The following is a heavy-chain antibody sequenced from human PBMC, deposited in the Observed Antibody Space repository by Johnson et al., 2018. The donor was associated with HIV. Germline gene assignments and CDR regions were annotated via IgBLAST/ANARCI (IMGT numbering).Heavy chain of an antibody. Sequence: VQVVESGGGLVQPGGSLRLSCAASKFIFSNSDMIWVHQAPRKRLEWVSGVSWNGSRTHNADSVKGRFIISRDNSRNSLYLQTTGLRAEDTAVYYCAKDPSPWLLGNDAFDIWGQGTMVTVSS. D-gene: IGHD3-22*01. V-gene: IGHV3-35*01. J-gene: IGHJ3*02. CDR3: AKDPSPWLLGNDAFDI. CDR1: KFIFSNSD. CDR2: VSWNGSRT.